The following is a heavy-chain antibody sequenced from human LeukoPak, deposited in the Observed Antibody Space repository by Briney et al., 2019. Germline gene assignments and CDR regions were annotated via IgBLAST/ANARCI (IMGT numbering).Heavy chain of an antibody. CDR1: GGSISNHY. CDR3: ARDSGKCTTTSCSDYLDF. J-gene: IGHJ4*02. D-gene: IGHD2-2*01. Sequence: PSETLSLTCTVSGGSISNHYWSWIRQPPGKGLEWIGFVYYSGTTHYNPSLESRVTISVDVSKNQFSLKLGSVTTADTAVYYCARDSGKCTTTSCSDYLDFWGQGTLVTVSS. V-gene: IGHV4-59*11. CDR2: VYYSGTT.